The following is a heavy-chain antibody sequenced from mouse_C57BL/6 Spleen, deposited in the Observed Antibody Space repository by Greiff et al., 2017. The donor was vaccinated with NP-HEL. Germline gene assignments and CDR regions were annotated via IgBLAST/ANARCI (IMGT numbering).Heavy chain of an antibody. J-gene: IGHJ3*01. V-gene: IGHV1-81*01. D-gene: IGHD2-4*01. CDR2: IYPRSGNT. Sequence: LQESGAELARPGASVKLSCKASGYTFTSYGISWVKQRTGQGLEWIGEIYPRSGNTYYNEKFKGKATLTADKSSSTAYMELRSLTSEDSAVYFCAMDYDDGAWFAYWGQGTLVTVSA. CDR3: AMDYDDGAWFAY. CDR1: GYTFTSYG.